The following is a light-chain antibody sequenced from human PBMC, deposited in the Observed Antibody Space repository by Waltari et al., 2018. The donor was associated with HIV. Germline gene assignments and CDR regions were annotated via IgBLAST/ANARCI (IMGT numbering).Light chain of an antibody. V-gene: IGLV2-23*01. J-gene: IGLJ2*01. CDR3: CSYAGSSTPV. CDR2: EGS. CDR1: SSDVGSYNL. Sequence: QSALTQPASVSGSPGQSITISCTGTSSDVGSYNLVSWYQQHPGKAPKLMIYEGSKRPSGVSNRFSGSKSGNTASRTISGLQAEDEADYYCCSYAGSSTPVFGGGTKLTVL.